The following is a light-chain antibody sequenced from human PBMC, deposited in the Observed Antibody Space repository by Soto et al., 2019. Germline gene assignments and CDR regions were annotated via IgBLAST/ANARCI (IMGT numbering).Light chain of an antibody. V-gene: IGKV3-15*01. Sequence: EIVMTQSPVTLSVSPGERATLPCRASQSVRSNLAWYQQRPGQAPRLLIYGASARATGIPARISGNGSGTEFSLTISSLQSEDSAVYYCQQYNNWPLTFGGGTKVDIK. CDR3: QQYNNWPLT. CDR2: GAS. J-gene: IGKJ4*01. CDR1: QSVRSN.